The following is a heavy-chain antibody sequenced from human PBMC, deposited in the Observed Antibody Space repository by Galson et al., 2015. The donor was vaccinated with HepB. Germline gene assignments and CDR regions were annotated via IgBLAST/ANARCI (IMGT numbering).Heavy chain of an antibody. Sequence: PALVKPTQTLTLTCTFSGFSLTTGVLCVSWIRQPPGKALEWLALVDWADDKYYSTSLKTRLTISKDTSKNLVILTMTNMDPVDTATYYCARHSYNKNYFDPWGQGILVTVSS. J-gene: IGHJ5*02. V-gene: IGHV2-70*01. D-gene: IGHD1-7*01. CDR1: GFSLTTGVLC. CDR3: ARHSYNKNYFDP. CDR2: VDWADDK.